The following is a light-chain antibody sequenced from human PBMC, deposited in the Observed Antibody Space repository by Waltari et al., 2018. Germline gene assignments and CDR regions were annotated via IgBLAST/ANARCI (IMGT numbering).Light chain of an antibody. CDR1: SNDLGTYNL. V-gene: IGLV2-23*02. J-gene: IGLJ2*01. CDR2: EVT. Sequence: QSALTQPASVSGSPGQSITISCTGTSNDLGTYNLVSWYQQHPRKVPKLIIYEVTKRPSGVSSRFSGSKSGKTASLTISGLQPEDEADYYCCPYTSSSTLVFGPGTKLTVL. CDR3: CPYTSSSTLV.